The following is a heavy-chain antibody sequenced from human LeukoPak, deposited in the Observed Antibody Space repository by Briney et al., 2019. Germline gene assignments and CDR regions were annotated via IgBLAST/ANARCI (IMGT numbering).Heavy chain of an antibody. D-gene: IGHD3-10*01. J-gene: IGHJ4*02. CDR1: GFTFSGSA. V-gene: IGHV3-15*01. Sequence: GGSLRLSCAASGFTFSGSAMHWVRQAPGKGLEWVGRIKSKTDGGTTDYAAPVKGRFTISRDDSKNTLYLAMNSLKTEDTAVYYCTTRGSDSGCPFFWGQGTLVTVSS. CDR2: IKSKTDGGTT. CDR3: TTRGSDSGCPFF.